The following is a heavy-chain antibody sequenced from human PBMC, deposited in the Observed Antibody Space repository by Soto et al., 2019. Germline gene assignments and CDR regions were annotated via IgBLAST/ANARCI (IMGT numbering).Heavy chain of an antibody. CDR1: GGTFSSYA. CDR3: AREGGSETLQPSYNWFDT. Sequence: SVKVSCKASGGTFSSYAISWVRQAPGQGLEWMGGIIPIFGTANYAQKFQGRVTITADESTSTAYMELSSLRSEDTAVYYCAREGGSETLQPSYNWFDTWGQGTLVTVSS. J-gene: IGHJ5*02. V-gene: IGHV1-69*13. D-gene: IGHD6-25*01. CDR2: IIPIFGTA.